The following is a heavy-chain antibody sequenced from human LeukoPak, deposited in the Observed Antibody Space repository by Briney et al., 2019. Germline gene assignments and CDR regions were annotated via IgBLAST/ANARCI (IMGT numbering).Heavy chain of an antibody. CDR2: IHASGPT. D-gene: IGHD6-6*01. Sequence: SETLSPTCTVSGGSISTYYWSWIRRPPGKGLEWIAYIHASGPTNYNPSLKSRITISVDTSKNQFSLRLSSVTAADTAVYYCARHDAGIAARPFDNWGQGTLVTVSS. J-gene: IGHJ4*02. CDR3: ARHDAGIAARPFDN. CDR1: GGSISTYY. V-gene: IGHV4-4*09.